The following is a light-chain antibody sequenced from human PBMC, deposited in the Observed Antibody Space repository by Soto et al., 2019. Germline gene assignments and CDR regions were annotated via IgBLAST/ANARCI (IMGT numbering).Light chain of an antibody. CDR2: EDN. CDR3: QSYDNSSLWV. J-gene: IGLJ3*02. CDR1: SGSIASNY. V-gene: IGLV6-57*02. Sequence: FMLTQPHSVSESPGKTVTISCTGSSGSIASNYVQWYQQRPGSAPTTVIYEDNQRPSGVPDRFSGSIDSSSNSASLTISGLKTEDEADYYCQSYDNSSLWVFGGGTKLTVL.